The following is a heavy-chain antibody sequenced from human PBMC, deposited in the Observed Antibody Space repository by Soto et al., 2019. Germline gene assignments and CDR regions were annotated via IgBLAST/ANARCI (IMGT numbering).Heavy chain of an antibody. CDR2: TYYRSKWYN. J-gene: IGHJ4*02. D-gene: IGHD2-8*01. V-gene: IGHV6-1*01. CDR3: ARGYCTNGVCYVPDYFDY. CDR1: GDSFSSNSAA. Sequence: SQTLSLTCAISGDSFSSNSAAWNWIRQSPSRGLEWLGRTYYRSKWYNDYAVSVKSRITINPDTSKNQFSLQLNSVTPEDTAVYYCARGYCTNGVCYVPDYFDYWGQGTLVTVS.